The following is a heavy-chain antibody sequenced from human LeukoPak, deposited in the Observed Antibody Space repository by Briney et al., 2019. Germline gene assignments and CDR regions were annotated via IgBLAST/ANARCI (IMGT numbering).Heavy chain of an antibody. CDR2: IYYSGST. Sequence: SETLSLTCSVSGGSISSSSYYWGWIRQPRGKGLEWIGSIYYSGSTYYNPSLKSQFTIAVETTKNAFSLKLSSVTAADTAVYYCAGRSGSYPGSLDYWGQGTLVTVSS. J-gene: IGHJ4*02. CDR3: AGRSGSYPGSLDY. V-gene: IGHV4-39*01. D-gene: IGHD3-10*01. CDR1: GGSISSSSYY.